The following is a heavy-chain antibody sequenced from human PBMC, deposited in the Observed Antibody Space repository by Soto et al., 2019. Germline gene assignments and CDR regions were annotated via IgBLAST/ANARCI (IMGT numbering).Heavy chain of an antibody. CDR3: AVRRRDGYYWGWYFDL. J-gene: IGHJ2*01. CDR1: GYTFTSYD. D-gene: IGHD5-12*01. V-gene: IGHV1-8*01. Sequence: QVQLVQSGAEVKKPGASVKVSCKASGYTFTSYDINWVRQATAQGLDWMGWMNPKRGNTGYAQKFQDRVTMTRNTSISTAYMELGSLLSEDTAVYYCAVRRRDGYYWGWYFDLWGRGTLVTVSS. CDR2: MNPKRGNT.